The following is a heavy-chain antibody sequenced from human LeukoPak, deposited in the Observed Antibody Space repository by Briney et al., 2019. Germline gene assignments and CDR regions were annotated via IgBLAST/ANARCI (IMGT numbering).Heavy chain of an antibody. D-gene: IGHD3-22*01. V-gene: IGHV3-30*02. CDR3: AKDPTHYRVWDYYETIGLSY. CDR2: IRYDGSNK. Sequence: SGGSLRLSCAASGSTFSSYGMHWVRQAPGKGLEWVTFIRYDGSNKYYADSVKGRFTISRDNSKNTLNLHMNSLRAEDTAVYYCAKDPTHYRVWDYYETIGLSYWGQGTLVTVSS. J-gene: IGHJ4*02. CDR1: GSTFSSYG.